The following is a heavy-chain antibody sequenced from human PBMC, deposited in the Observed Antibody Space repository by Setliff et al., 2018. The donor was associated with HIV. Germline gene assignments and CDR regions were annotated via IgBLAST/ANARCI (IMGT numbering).Heavy chain of an antibody. CDR2: IKHSGST. CDR3: ARGGFKWSGSYADY. V-gene: IGHV4-34*01. J-gene: IGHJ4*02. Sequence: SETLSLTCAVHGGSFSDYYWTWIRQPPGKGLEWIGEIKHSGSTNHNPSLKSRVTISVDTAKNQFSLNLTSVTAADTAVYYCARGGFKWSGSYADYWGQGTLVTVSS. D-gene: IGHD1-26*01. CDR1: GGSFSDYY.